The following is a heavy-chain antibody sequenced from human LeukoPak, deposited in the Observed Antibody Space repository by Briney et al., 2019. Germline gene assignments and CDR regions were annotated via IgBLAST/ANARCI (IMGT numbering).Heavy chain of an antibody. V-gene: IGHV4-4*07. Sequence: KSSETLSLTCTVSGGSISSYYWSWIRQPAGKGLEWIGRIYTSGSTNYNPSLKSRVSMSVDTSKNQFSLTLSSVTAADTAVYYCARAPPGGAAYYYYGMDVWGQGTTVTVSS. D-gene: IGHD6-13*01. J-gene: IGHJ6*02. CDR1: GGSISSYY. CDR2: IYTSGST. CDR3: ARAPPGGAAYYYYGMDV.